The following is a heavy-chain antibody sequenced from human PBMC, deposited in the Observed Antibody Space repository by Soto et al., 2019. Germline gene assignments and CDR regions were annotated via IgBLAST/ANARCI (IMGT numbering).Heavy chain of an antibody. CDR3: ARGWGGMDV. D-gene: IGHD1-26*01. V-gene: IGHV3-53*01. CDR1: GFTASINY. J-gene: IGHJ6*02. CDR2: IYSGGST. Sequence: PGGSLRLSCAASGFTASINYMSWDRQAPGEGLEWVSVIYSGGSTYYADSVKGRFTISRDNSKNTLYFQRNSRKPEDTAVYYCARGWGGMDVWGQGTTVTSP.